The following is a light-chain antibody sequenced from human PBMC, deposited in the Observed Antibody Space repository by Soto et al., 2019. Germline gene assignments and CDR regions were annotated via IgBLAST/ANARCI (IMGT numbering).Light chain of an antibody. CDR1: QSVSSSS. V-gene: IGKV3-20*01. CDR3: QQYGDSPLYT. Sequence: EIVLTQSPGTLSLSPGERATLSCRASQSVSSSSLAWYQQKPGQAPRLLIYGASSRATGIPDRFSGSGSGTDFTLNISRLEPEDIAVYYCQQYGDSPLYTFGQGTKLEIK. CDR2: GAS. J-gene: IGKJ2*01.